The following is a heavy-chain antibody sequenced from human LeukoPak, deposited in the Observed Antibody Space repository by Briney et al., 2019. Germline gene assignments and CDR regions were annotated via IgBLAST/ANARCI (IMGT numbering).Heavy chain of an antibody. D-gene: IGHD3-10*01. CDR1: GFTFSTYA. CDR3: AKGVWFGEDLKFDP. Sequence: GGSLRLACAASGFTFSTYAMSWVRQAPGKGLEWVSAISGSGGSTYYADSVKGRFTISRDNSKNTLYLQMNSLRAEDTSVYYCAKGVWFGEDLKFDPWGQGTLVTVSS. V-gene: IGHV3-23*01. CDR2: ISGSGGST. J-gene: IGHJ5*02.